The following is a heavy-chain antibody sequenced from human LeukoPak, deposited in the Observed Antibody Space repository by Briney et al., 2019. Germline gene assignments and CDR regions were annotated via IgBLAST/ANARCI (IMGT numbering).Heavy chain of an antibody. CDR1: GFTFSDHY. CDR2: IRNKANSYTT. J-gene: IGHJ5*02. V-gene: IGHV3-72*01. CDR3: ARGVGGYCSSVTCYNGWFDP. Sequence: GGSLRLSCVASGFTFSDHYMDWVRQAPGKGLEWVGRIRNKANSYTTEYVASVKGRFTISRDNSKNTVYLQMNSLRAEDTAVYYCARGVGGYCSSVTCYNGWFDPWGQGTLVTVSS. D-gene: IGHD2-2*02.